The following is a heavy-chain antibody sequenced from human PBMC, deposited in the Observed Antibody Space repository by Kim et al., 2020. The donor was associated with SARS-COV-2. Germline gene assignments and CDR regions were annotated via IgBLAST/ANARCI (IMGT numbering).Heavy chain of an antibody. V-gene: IGHV3-7*01. CDR2: IKQDGSEK. CDR3: ARGRSLL. J-gene: IGHJ4*02. CDR1: GFTFTNAW. Sequence: GGSLRLSCAASGFTFTNAWMSWVRQAPGKGLEWVANIKQDGSEKYYVDSVKGRFTISRDNAKNSLYLQMNSLRAEDTAVYYCARGRSLLRGQGTLVTVSS. D-gene: IGHD3-22*01.